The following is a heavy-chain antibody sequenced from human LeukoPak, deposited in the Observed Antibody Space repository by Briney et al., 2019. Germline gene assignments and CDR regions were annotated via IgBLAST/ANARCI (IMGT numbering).Heavy chain of an antibody. Sequence: GGSLRLSCAASGFTLSNNWMSWVRQAPGKGLEWVSGITGNGATTYYADSVKGRFTISRDNSRNTVYLQMNSLRAEDTAVYYCANDLGWIQLNLGRGQGTLVTVSS. CDR2: ITGNGATT. J-gene: IGHJ4*02. CDR1: GFTLSNNW. V-gene: IGHV3-23*01. CDR3: ANDLGWIQLNLG. D-gene: IGHD5-18*01.